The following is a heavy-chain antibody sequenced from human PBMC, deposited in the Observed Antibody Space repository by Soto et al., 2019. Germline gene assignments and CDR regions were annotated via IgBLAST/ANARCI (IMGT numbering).Heavy chain of an antibody. V-gene: IGHV3-30*18. J-gene: IGHJ6*02. D-gene: IGHD6-13*01. Sequence: VQLVESGGGVVQPGRSLRLSCAASGFTFSSYGMHWVRQAPGKGLEWVAVISYDGSNKYYADSVKGRFTISRDNSKNTLYLQMNSLRAEDTAVYYCAKDFRVAAAGYYYYYGMDVWGQGTTVTVSS. CDR3: AKDFRVAAAGYYYYYGMDV. CDR1: GFTFSSYG. CDR2: ISYDGSNK.